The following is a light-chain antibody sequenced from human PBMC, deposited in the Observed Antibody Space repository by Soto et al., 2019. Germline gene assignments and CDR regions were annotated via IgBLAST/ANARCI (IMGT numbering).Light chain of an antibody. Sequence: EIVLTQSPGTLSLSPGERATLSCRASQSLTNNYLAWYQQKPGQAPRLLIYAASSRATGIPDRFSGSGSETDYTLTISTLEPEDFAVYYCQQYGSSLPVTFGGGTNVEIK. CDR3: QQYGSSLPVT. CDR1: QSLTNNY. V-gene: IGKV3-20*01. CDR2: AAS. J-gene: IGKJ4*01.